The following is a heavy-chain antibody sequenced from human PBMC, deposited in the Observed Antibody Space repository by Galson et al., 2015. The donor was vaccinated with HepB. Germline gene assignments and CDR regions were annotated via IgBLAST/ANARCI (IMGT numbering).Heavy chain of an antibody. J-gene: IGHJ3*02. D-gene: IGHD3/OR15-3a*01. Sequence: ETLSLTCTVSGVSISNYLWSWIRQPPGRGLEWIGYIYSSGGTSSNPSLKSRVTISVDTSKNQFSLELTSVTAADMALYYCARHLPMSGGTGAFDIWGQGTMVSVSP. CDR1: GVSISNYL. V-gene: IGHV4-59*08. CDR3: ARHLPMSGGTGAFDI. CDR2: IYSSGGT.